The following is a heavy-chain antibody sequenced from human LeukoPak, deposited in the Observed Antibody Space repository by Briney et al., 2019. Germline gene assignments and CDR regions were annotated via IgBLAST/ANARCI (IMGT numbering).Heavy chain of an antibody. V-gene: IGHV1-46*01. CDR3: ARDPNPDIVVVPAARRYYYYGMDV. CDR2: INPSGGST. J-gene: IGHJ6*02. CDR1: GYTFTSYY. Sequence: ASVKVSCKASGYTFTSYYMHWVRQAPGQGLEWMGIINPSGGSTSYAQKFQGRVTMTRDTSTSTVYMELSSLRSEGTAVYYCARDPNPDIVVVPAARRYYYYGMDVWGQGTTVTVSS. D-gene: IGHD2-2*01.